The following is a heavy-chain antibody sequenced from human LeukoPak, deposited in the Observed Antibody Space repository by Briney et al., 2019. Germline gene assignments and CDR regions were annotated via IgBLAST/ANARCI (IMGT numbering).Heavy chain of an antibody. Sequence: PSETLSLTCAVYGGSFSGYYWSWIRQPPGKGLEWIGEIYHSGSTNYNPSLKSRVTISVDTSKNQFSLKLSSVTAADTAVYYCARLEFTTSSFDYWGQGTLVTVSS. D-gene: IGHD3-22*01. V-gene: IGHV4-34*01. CDR2: IYHSGST. CDR1: GGSFSGYY. J-gene: IGHJ4*02. CDR3: ARLEFTTSSFDY.